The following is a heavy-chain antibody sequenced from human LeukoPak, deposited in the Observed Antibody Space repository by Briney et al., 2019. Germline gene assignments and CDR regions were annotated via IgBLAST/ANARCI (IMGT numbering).Heavy chain of an antibody. Sequence: GGSLRLSCAASGFSFSVSGMHWVRQASGKGLEWIGRIRSKANSYATAYAASMKGRFIISRDDAKNTAYLQMNSLKTEDTAVYYCAKMAYYYDSSGYYYGLYLPGAFDIWGQGTMVTVSS. V-gene: IGHV3-73*01. CDR3: AKMAYYYDSSGYYYGLYLPGAFDI. J-gene: IGHJ3*02. CDR1: GFSFSVSG. CDR2: IRSKANSYAT. D-gene: IGHD3-22*01.